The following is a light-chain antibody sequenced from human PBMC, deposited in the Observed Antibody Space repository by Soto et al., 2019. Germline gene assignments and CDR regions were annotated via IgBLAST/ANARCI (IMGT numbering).Light chain of an antibody. V-gene: IGKV3-20*01. Sequence: EIVLTQSPGTLSLSPGERATLSCRASQSVSSSYLAWYQQTPGQAPRLLIYGASSRATGIPDRFSGSGSGTDFTLTISRLEPDDFAVYYCQQYGRSPFAFGPGAKGDIK. CDR2: GAS. CDR3: QQYGRSPFA. J-gene: IGKJ3*01. CDR1: QSVSSSY.